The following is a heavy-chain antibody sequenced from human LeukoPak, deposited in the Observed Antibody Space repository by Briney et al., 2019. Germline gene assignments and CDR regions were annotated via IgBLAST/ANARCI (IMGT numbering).Heavy chain of an antibody. V-gene: IGHV3-23*01. CDR2: ISGSGGGT. CDR1: GFTFSSYA. Sequence: GGSLRLSCAASGFTFSSYAMRWVRQAPGKGLEWVSAISGSGGGTYYADSVKGRFTISRDNSKNTLYLQMNSLRAEDTAVYYCARRNIAAAALDYWGQGTLVTVSS. CDR3: ARRNIAAAALDY. J-gene: IGHJ4*02. D-gene: IGHD6-13*01.